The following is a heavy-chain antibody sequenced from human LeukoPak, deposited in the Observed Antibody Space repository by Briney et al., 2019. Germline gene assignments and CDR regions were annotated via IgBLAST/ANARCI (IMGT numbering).Heavy chain of an antibody. CDR2: IYPADSDT. V-gene: IGHV5-51*01. CDR1: GYTFTSYW. D-gene: IGHD2-15*01. Sequence: GESLKISCQGSGYTFTSYWIGWVRQMPGKGLEWMGIIYPADSDTRYSPSFQGQVTFSADKSISTAYLQWSSLKASDTAIYYCARSAFGGHQSDYWGQGALVTVSS. CDR3: ARSAFGGHQSDY. J-gene: IGHJ4*02.